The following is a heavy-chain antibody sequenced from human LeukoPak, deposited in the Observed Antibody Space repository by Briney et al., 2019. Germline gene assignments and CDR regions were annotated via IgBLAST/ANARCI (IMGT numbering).Heavy chain of an antibody. J-gene: IGHJ4*02. CDR2: IYSGGSTI. CDR1: EFSVGSNY. CDR3: ARDGGSSGYYSGYDLPDY. V-gene: IGHV3-11*01. D-gene: IGHD3-22*01. Sequence: GGSLRLSCAASEFSVGSNYMTWVRQAPGKGLEWVSLIYSGGSTIYYADSVKGRFTISRDNAKNSLYLQMNSLRAEDTAVYYCARDGGSSGYYSGYDLPDYWGQGTLVTVSS.